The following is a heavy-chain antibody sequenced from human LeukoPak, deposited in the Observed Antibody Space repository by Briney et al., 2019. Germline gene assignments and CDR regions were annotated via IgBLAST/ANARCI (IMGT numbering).Heavy chain of an antibody. D-gene: IGHD6-19*01. Sequence: SQTLSLTCTVSGGSISSGSYYWSWIRQPAGKGLEWIGRIYTSGSTNYNPSLKSRVTISVDTSKNQFSLKQSSVTAADTAVCYCARVGNSGLNDYWGQGPVVTVSS. CDR2: IYTSGST. CDR3: ARVGNSGLNDY. CDR1: GGSISSGSYY. J-gene: IGHJ4*02. V-gene: IGHV4-61*02.